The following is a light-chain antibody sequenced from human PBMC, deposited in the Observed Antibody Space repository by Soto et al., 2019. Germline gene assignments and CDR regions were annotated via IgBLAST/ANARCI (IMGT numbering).Light chain of an antibody. Sequence: QSVLTQPPSLSATPGQRVNISCSGSFSNIGDNAVNWYQQLPGAAPKLLIYLNDQRPSGAPDRFSGSKSGTSAFLAISGLQSEDEPDYYCAAWDDSLNALFGTGTKVTVL. CDR2: LND. V-gene: IGLV1-44*01. J-gene: IGLJ1*01. CDR1: FSNIGDNA. CDR3: AAWDDSLNAL.